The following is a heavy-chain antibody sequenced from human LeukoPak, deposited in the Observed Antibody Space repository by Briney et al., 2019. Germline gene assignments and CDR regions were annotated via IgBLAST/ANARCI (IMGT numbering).Heavy chain of an antibody. Sequence: PGGSLRLSCAASGFTFSSYGMRWVRQAPGKGLEWVALISDDGGKKYYADSVKGRFTISRDNSKNTLYPQMNSLRAEDTALYYCAKDLDHDYDDYGLDYWGQGTLVTVSS. J-gene: IGHJ4*02. V-gene: IGHV3-30*18. D-gene: IGHD4-17*01. CDR3: AKDLDHDYDDYGLDY. CDR1: GFTFSSYG. CDR2: ISDDGGKK.